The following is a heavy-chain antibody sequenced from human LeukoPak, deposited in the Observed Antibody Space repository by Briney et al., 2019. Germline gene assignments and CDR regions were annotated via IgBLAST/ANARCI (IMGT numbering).Heavy chain of an antibody. Sequence: GGSLRLSCAASGFTFSSYAMHWVRQAPGKGLEWVAVISYDGSNKYYADSVKGRFTISRDNSKNTLYLQMNSLRAEDTAVYYCASKAGFGVVFHYYYGMDVWGQGTTVTVS. CDR1: GFTFSSYA. D-gene: IGHD3-3*01. CDR3: ASKAGFGVVFHYYYGMDV. V-gene: IGHV3-30-3*01. J-gene: IGHJ6*02. CDR2: ISYDGSNK.